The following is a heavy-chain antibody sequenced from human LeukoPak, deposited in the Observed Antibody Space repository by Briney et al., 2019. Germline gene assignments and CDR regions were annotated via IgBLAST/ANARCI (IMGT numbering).Heavy chain of an antibody. CDR3: ARDHWLISPRTMFDY. V-gene: IGHV4-30-2*01. J-gene: IGHJ4*02. CDR1: GGSITSGGYY. D-gene: IGHD1-14*01. Sequence: SQTLSLTCTVSGGSITSGGYYWSWIRQPPGKGLEWIGYIYHSGSTYYNPSLKSRVTISVDRSKNQFSLKLTSVTAADTAVYYCARDHWLISPRTMFDYWGQGTLVTVSS. CDR2: IYHSGST.